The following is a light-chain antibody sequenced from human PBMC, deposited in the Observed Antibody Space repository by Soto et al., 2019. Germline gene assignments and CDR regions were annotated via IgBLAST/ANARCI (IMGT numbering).Light chain of an antibody. CDR2: DVI. CDR1: SSDIGSYNF. CDR3: SSYTTSSTPL. J-gene: IGLJ2*01. V-gene: IGLV2-14*03. Sequence: QSALTQPASVSGSPGQSITISCTGTSSDIGSYNFVSWYQQHPGKAPKVIIYDVINRPSGVSNRFSGSKSGNTASLTISGLQAEDEANYYCSSYTTSSTPLFGGGTKLT.